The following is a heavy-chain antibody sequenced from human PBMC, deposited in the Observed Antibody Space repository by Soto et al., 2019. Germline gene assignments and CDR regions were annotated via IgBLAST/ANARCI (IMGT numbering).Heavy chain of an antibody. CDR1: GGSISSYY. Sequence: SETVSLTCTVSGGSISSYYWTWIRQPPGKGLEWIGYIYYSGSTNYNPSLKSRVTISVATSKTQFSLKLSSVTAADTAVYYCARLYWYYQYMEVWGKGTTLTVSS. J-gene: IGHJ6*03. D-gene: IGHD2-2*01. CDR3: ARLYWYYQYMEV. V-gene: IGHV4-59*08. CDR2: IYYSGST.